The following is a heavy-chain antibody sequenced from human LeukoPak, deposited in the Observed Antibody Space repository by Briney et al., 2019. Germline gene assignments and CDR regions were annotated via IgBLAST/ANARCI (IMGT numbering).Heavy chain of an antibody. V-gene: IGHV1-18*01. Sequence: ASVKVSCNASGYTFTSNTISWVRQAPGHGLGWVGWVSTYNGNTNSAQMLQGRVTMTTDTSTSKAYMDLRSLRSDDTAVYYCARDHSGYCSGGSCYFNFDYWGQGNLVTVSS. CDR2: VSTYNGNT. D-gene: IGHD2-15*01. CDR3: ARDHSGYCSGGSCYFNFDY. J-gene: IGHJ4*02. CDR1: GYTFTSNT.